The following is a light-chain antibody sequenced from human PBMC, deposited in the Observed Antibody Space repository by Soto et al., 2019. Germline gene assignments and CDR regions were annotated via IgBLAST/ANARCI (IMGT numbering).Light chain of an antibody. CDR1: QSISSW. J-gene: IGKJ4*01. Sequence: DIQLTQSPTTLSPSVGDRATITCRASQSISSWLAWYQQKPGKAPELLVYAASTLQSGVPSRFSGSGSGTEFTLTISSLQPEDFATYYCQQLNSYPVTFGGGTKVDI. V-gene: IGKV1-9*01. CDR2: AAS. CDR3: QQLNSYPVT.